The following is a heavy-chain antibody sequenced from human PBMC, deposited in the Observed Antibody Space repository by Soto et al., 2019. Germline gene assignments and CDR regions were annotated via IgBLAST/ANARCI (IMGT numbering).Heavy chain of an antibody. J-gene: IGHJ4*02. CDR1: GFTFSSFA. Sequence: GGSLRLSCAASGFTFSSFAMHWVRQAPGKGLEWVAVISHDGSNKFYADSVKGRFTISRDNSKNTLYLQMNSLRAEDTAVYYCARDHDYDILTGQPDTFDYWGQGTLVTVSS. CDR3: ARDHDYDILTGQPDTFDY. V-gene: IGHV3-30*04. CDR2: ISHDGSNK. D-gene: IGHD3-9*01.